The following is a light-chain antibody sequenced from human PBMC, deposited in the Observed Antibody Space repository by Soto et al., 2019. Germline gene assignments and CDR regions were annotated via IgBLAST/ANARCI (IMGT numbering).Light chain of an antibody. CDR3: QSYDSSLSGWV. CDR2: GNS. J-gene: IGLJ3*02. Sequence: QSVLTQPPSVSGAPGQRVTIYCTGSSSNIGAGYDVHWYQQLPGTAPKLLIHGNSNRPSGVPDRFSGSKSGTSASLAITGLRAEDEADYYCQSYDSSLSGWVFGGGTKLTVL. CDR1: SSNIGAGYD. V-gene: IGLV1-40*01.